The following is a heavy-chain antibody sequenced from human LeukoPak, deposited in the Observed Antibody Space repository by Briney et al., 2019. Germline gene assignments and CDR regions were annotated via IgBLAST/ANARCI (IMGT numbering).Heavy chain of an antibody. D-gene: IGHD3-22*01. CDR3: ARGVGVTYYYDSSGQT. Sequence: ASVKVSCKASGYTFTSYDINWVRQATGQGLEWMGWMNPNSGNTGYAQKFQGRVTITADESTSTAYMELSSLRSEDTAVYYCARGVGVTYYYDSSGQTWGQGTLVTVSS. CDR1: GYTFTSYD. J-gene: IGHJ5*02. V-gene: IGHV1-8*01. CDR2: MNPNSGNT.